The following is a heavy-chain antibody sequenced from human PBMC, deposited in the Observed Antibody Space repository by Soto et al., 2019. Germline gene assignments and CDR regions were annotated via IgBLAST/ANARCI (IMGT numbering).Heavy chain of an antibody. CDR3: ASSSPHYDFWSGYSFWDAFDI. D-gene: IGHD3-3*01. Sequence: PSETLSLTCTVSGGSISSYYWSWIRQPAGKGLEWIGRIYTSGSTNYNPSLKSRVTMSVETSKNQFSLKLSSVTAADTAVYYCASSSPHYDFWSGYSFWDAFDIWGQGTMVTVSS. CDR1: GGSISSYY. V-gene: IGHV4-4*07. CDR2: IYTSGST. J-gene: IGHJ3*02.